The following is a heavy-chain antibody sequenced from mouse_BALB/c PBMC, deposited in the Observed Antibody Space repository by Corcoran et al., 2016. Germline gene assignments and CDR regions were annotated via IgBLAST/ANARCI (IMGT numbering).Heavy chain of an antibody. CDR1: GYSFTSYY. CDR2: IFPGSGNT. J-gene: IGHJ3*01. D-gene: IGHD1-1*01. CDR3: AREDYSY. Sequence: QVQLQQSGPEMVKPWASVKISCKASGYSFTSYYIHGVKQRPGQGREWTGWIFPGSGNTKYNEKFKGKATLTADTSSSTAYMQLSSLTSEDSAVYFCAREDYSYWGQGTLVTVSA. V-gene: IGHV1-66*01.